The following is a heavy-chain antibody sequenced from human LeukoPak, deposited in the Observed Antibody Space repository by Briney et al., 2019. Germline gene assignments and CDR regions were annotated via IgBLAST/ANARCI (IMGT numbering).Heavy chain of an antibody. J-gene: IGHJ4*02. D-gene: IGHD3-3*01. CDR1: GFTFSSYW. V-gene: IGHV3-7*01. Sequence: GGSLRLSCAASGFTFSSYWMSWVRQAPGKGLEWVANIKQDGSEKYYVDSVKGRFTISRDNAKNSLYLQMNSLRAEDTGVYYCARDHVGFLEWFLFDYWGQGTLVTVSS. CDR2: IKQDGSEK. CDR3: ARDHVGFLEWFLFDY.